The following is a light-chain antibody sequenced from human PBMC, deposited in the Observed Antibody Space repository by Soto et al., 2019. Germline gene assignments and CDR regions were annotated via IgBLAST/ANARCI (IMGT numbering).Light chain of an antibody. CDR1: QTISTY. CDR3: QQSYTTPLT. J-gene: IGKJ4*01. V-gene: IGKV1-39*01. Sequence: DIQMAQSPSSLSASVGDRVTITCRASQTISTYLNWYQQKPGKSPNLLIYAASSLQSGVPSRFSGSGSGTDFARTISSLQPEDVATYYCQQSYTTPLTFGGGTKLGIK. CDR2: AAS.